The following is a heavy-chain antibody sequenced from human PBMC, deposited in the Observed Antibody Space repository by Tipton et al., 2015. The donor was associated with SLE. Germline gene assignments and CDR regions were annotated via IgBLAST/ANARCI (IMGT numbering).Heavy chain of an antibody. CDR3: ARVEYSGSYYDAFDI. V-gene: IGHV3-21*01. D-gene: IGHD1-26*01. CDR1: GGSISSHY. CDR2: ISSSSSYI. Sequence: LSLTCTVSGGSISSHYWSWIRQPPGKGLEWVSSISSSSSYIYYADSVKGRFTISRDNAKNSLYLQMNSLRAEDTAVYYCARVEYSGSYYDAFDIWGQGTMVTVSS. J-gene: IGHJ3*02.